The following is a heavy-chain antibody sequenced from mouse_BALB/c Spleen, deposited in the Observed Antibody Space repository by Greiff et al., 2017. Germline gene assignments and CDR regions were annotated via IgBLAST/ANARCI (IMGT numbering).Heavy chain of an antibody. CDR3: ARGGYGSRTWYFDV. CDR2: ISSGSSTI. CDR1: GFTFSSFG. V-gene: IGHV5-17*02. Sequence: DVMLVESGGGLVQPGGSRKLSCAASGFTFSSFGMHWVRQAPEKGLEWVAYISSGSSTIYYADTVKGRFTISRDNHKNTLFLQMNSLRSEDTAMYYCARGGYGSRTWYFDVWGAGTTVTVSA. D-gene: IGHD1-1*01. J-gene: IGHJ1*01.